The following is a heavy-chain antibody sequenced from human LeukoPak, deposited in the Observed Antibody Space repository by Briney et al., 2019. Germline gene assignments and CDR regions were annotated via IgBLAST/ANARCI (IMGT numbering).Heavy chain of an antibody. CDR1: EFIFSIYN. J-gene: IGHJ4*02. D-gene: IGHD5-18*01. CDR2: INTRSSSS. Sequence: KPGGSLRLSCAASEFIFSIYNMNWVRQAPGKGLEWVSSINTRSSSSYYADSVKGRFTISRDNAKNSLYSQMNSLRVEDSAVYYCASETDTTMRDWGQGTLVTVSS. CDR3: ASETDTTMRD. V-gene: IGHV3-21*01.